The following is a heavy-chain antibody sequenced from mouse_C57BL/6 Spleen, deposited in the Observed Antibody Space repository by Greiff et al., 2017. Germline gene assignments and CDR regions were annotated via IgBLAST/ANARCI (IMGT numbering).Heavy chain of an antibody. D-gene: IGHD2-1*01. V-gene: IGHV1-39*01. Sequence: VQLKESGPELVKPGASVKISCKASGYSFTDYNMNWVKQSNGKSLEWIGVINPNYGTTSYNQKFKGKATLTVDQSSSTAYMQLNSLTSEDSAVYYCARSIYGNYSYYFDYWGQGTTLTVSS. CDR2: INPNYGTT. CDR3: ARSIYGNYSYYFDY. CDR1: GYSFTDYN. J-gene: IGHJ2*01.